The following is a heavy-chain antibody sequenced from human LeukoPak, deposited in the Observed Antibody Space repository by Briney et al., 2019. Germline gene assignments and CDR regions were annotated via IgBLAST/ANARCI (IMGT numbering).Heavy chain of an antibody. CDR2: INPKSGGA. Sequence: ASVKVSCKASGYTFTGYYIHWVRQAPGQGLEWMGWINPKSGGANYAQKFQGRVTMTRDTSISTVDMELSRLRSDDTAVYYCARSYGSSQRGYWGQGTLVTVSS. D-gene: IGHD6-13*01. CDR1: GYTFTGYY. J-gene: IGHJ4*02. CDR3: ARSYGSSQRGY. V-gene: IGHV1-2*02.